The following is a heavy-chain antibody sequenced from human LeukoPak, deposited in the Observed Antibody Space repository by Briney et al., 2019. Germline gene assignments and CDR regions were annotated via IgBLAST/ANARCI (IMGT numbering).Heavy chain of an antibody. V-gene: IGHV4-4*07. J-gene: IGHJ4*02. CDR1: GGSISSYY. D-gene: IGHD6-13*01. Sequence: PSETLSLTCTVSGGSISSYYWSWIRQPAGKRLEWIGRIYNTGSTNYNPSLKSRVTISVDTSKNQFSLKLSSVTAADTAVYYCARAIAEAGFYVDYWGQGTLVTVSS. CDR2: IYNTGST. CDR3: ARAIAEAGFYVDY.